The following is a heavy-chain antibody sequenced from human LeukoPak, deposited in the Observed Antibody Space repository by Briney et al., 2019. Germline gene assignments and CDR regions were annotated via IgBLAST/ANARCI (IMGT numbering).Heavy chain of an antibody. CDR1: GFTFNSYA. CDR2: IFGSGGSP. CDR3: GKTTVGYSSGRYPGWPVDY. J-gene: IGHJ4*02. V-gene: IGHV3-23*01. D-gene: IGHD2-15*01. Sequence: GGSLRLSCAASGFTFNSYAMYWVRQAPGKGLEWISGIFGSGGSPHYADSVKGRFTVSRDNSQEIVYLQLDSLRVEDTALYYCGKTTVGYSSGRYPGWPVDYWGQGALVTVSS.